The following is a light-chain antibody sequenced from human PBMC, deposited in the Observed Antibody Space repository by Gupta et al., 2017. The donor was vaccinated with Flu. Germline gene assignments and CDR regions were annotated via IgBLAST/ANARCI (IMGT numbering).Light chain of an antibody. Sequence: EIVLTQSPGTSSLSPGERATLSCRASQSVSSSYLAWYQQKPGQAPRLLIYGASSRATGIPDRFSGSGSGTDFTLTISRLEPEDFAVYYCQQYGSSPKYTFGQGTKLEIK. CDR1: QSVSSSY. V-gene: IGKV3-20*01. J-gene: IGKJ2*01. CDR2: GAS. CDR3: QQYGSSPKYT.